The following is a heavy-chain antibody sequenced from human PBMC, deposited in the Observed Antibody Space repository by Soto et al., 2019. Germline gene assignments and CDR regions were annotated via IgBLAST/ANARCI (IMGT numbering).Heavy chain of an antibody. J-gene: IGHJ4*02. V-gene: IGHV3-23*01. CDR2: ISGSGGST. CDR3: AKAGYYYDSSGCPPPDFDF. Sequence: GGSLRVSCAASGFTFSSYAMSWVRQAPWKGLEWVSAISGSGGSTYYADSVKGRFTISRDNSKNTLYLQMNSLRAEDTAVYYCAKAGYYYDSSGCPPPDFDFWGKGPLVTVSS. CDR1: GFTFSSYA. D-gene: IGHD3-22*01.